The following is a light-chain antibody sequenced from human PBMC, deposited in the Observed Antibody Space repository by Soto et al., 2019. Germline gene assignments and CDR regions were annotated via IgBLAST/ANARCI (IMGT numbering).Light chain of an antibody. CDR1: SSDIGDYNY. J-gene: IGLJ2*01. CDR2: EVS. CDR3: ISYTSSDTLV. Sequence: QSALTQPASVSGSPGQSITISCTGTSSDIGDYNYVSWYQQHPGKAPKLMIYEVSNRPSGVSNRFSASKSGNTASLTISGLQAQDEADYYCISYTSSDTLVFGGGTKFTVL. V-gene: IGLV2-14*01.